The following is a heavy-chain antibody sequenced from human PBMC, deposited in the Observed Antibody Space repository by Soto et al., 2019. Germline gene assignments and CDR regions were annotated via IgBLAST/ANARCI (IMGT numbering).Heavy chain of an antibody. CDR3: ARDRGSYGMDV. Sequence: QVQLQESGPGLVKPSQTLSLTCTVSGDSISVGYYWSWIRQHPGKGLEWIGYVSPSGTTYYNPSLKNRVSISSDTSKNQFSLEVSSVTAAETAVYYCARDRGSYGMDVWGQGTTVTVSS. V-gene: IGHV4-31*03. J-gene: IGHJ6*02. CDR1: GDSISVGYY. CDR2: VSPSGTT.